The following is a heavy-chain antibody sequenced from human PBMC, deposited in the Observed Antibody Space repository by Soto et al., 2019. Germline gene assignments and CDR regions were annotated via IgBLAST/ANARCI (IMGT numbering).Heavy chain of an antibody. J-gene: IGHJ1*01. Sequence: QVQLVESGGGVVQPGRSLRLSCAASGFTFSSYGMHWVRQAPGKGLEWVAVISYDGSNKYYADSVKGRFTISRDNSKNPLYLQMNSLRAEDTAVYYCAKDSDPRRATSSCQHWGQGTLVTVSS. CDR1: GFTFSSYG. CDR3: AKDSDPRRATSSCQH. D-gene: IGHD3-10*01. CDR2: ISYDGSNK. V-gene: IGHV3-30*18.